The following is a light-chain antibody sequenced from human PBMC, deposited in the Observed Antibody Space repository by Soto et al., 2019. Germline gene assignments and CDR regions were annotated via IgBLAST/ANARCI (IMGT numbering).Light chain of an antibody. V-gene: IGKV3-15*01. Sequence: EIVMTQSPATLSVSPGESATLSCRATQSVSSNLAWYQQKFGQAPRLLVYGASTRATGIPARFSGSGSGTEFTVTISSLQSEDFAVYYCQQYTNWPWTFGQGTEVEIK. J-gene: IGKJ1*01. CDR3: QQYTNWPWT. CDR1: QSVSSN. CDR2: GAS.